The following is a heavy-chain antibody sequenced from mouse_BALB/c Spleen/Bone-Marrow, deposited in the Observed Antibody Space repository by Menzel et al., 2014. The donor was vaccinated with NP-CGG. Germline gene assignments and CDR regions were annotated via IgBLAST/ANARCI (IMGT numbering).Heavy chain of an antibody. Sequence: QVQLQQSGAELVRPGSSVKISCKASGYTFXSYWMNWMKQRPGQGLEWIGQIYPGDGDTNYIGKFTGKATLTADKSSSTAYMQLSSLTSEDSAVYFCASRGDYPYAMDYWGQGTSVTVSS. CDR3: ASRGDYPYAMDY. CDR1: GYTFXSYW. J-gene: IGHJ4*01. D-gene: IGHD2-4*01. CDR2: IYPGDGDT. V-gene: IGHV1-80*01.